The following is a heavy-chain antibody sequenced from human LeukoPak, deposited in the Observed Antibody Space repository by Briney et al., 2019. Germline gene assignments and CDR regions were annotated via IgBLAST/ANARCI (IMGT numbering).Heavy chain of an antibody. CDR2: IYYSGST. Sequence: SETLSLTCTVSGGSISCGDYYWSWIRQHPGKGLEWIGYIYYSGSTYYNPSLKSRVTISVDTSKNQFSLKLSSVTAADTAVYYCAREDGEIYYFDYWGQGTLVTVSS. CDR3: AREDGEIYYFDY. V-gene: IGHV4-31*03. J-gene: IGHJ4*02. CDR1: GGSISCGDYY. D-gene: IGHD4-17*01.